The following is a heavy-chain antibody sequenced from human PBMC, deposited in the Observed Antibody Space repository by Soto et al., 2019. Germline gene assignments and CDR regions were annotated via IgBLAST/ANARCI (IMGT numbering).Heavy chain of an antibody. Sequence: SETLSLTCAVSGYSISSGYYWGWIRQPPGKGLEWIGSIYHSGSTYYNPSLKSRVTISVDTSKNQSSLKLSSVTAADTAVYYCARGGSSPSGWFDPWGQGTLVTV. CDR2: IYHSGST. CDR3: ARGGSSPSGWFDP. D-gene: IGHD2-15*01. CDR1: GYSISSGYY. V-gene: IGHV4-38-2*01. J-gene: IGHJ5*02.